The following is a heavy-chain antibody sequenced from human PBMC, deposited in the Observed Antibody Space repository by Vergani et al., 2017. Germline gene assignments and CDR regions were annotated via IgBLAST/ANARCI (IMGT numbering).Heavy chain of an antibody. CDR3: ARDTAAAGTNDAFDI. D-gene: IGHD6-13*01. Sequence: QVQLQESGPGLVKPSETLSLTCTVSGGSISSYYWSWIRQPPGKGLEWIGYIYYSGSNNYNPSLKSRVTITVDTSKNQFSLKLSSVTAADTAVYYCARDTAAAGTNDAFDIWGQGTMVTVSS. CDR2: IYYSGSN. V-gene: IGHV4-59*01. CDR1: GGSISSYY. J-gene: IGHJ3*02.